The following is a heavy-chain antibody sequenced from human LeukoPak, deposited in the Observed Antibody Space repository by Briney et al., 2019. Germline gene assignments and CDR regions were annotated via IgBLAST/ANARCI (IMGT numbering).Heavy chain of an antibody. CDR1: GFTVSSNS. V-gene: IGHV3-53*01. J-gene: IGHJ4*02. CDR3: AREMRGYYPHY. Sequence: PGGSLRLSCTVSGFTVSSNSMSWVRQAPGKGLEWVSFIYSGGNTQYSASVKGRFTISRDNSKDTLYLQMNSLRAEDTAVYYCAREMRGYYPHYWGQGTLVTVSS. D-gene: IGHD3-3*01. CDR2: IYSGGNT.